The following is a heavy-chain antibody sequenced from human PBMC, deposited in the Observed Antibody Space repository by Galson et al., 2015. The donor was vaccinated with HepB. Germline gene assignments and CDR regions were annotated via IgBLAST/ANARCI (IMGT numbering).Heavy chain of an antibody. CDR3: ARGGYYDSSGYLPPGYFQH. D-gene: IGHD3-22*01. CDR2: IYYSGST. J-gene: IGHJ1*01. CDR1: GGSISSYY. Sequence: ETLSLTCTVSGGSISSYYWSWIRQPPGKGLEWIGYIYYSGSTNYNPSLKSRVTISVDTSKNQFSLKLSSVTAADTAVYYCARGGYYDSSGYLPPGYFQHWGQGTLVTVSS. V-gene: IGHV4-59*01.